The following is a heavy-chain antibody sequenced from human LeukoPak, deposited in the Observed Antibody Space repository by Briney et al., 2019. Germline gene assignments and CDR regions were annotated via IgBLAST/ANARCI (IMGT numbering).Heavy chain of an antibody. CDR3: ARGPNSGSYFFDY. CDR1: GFTFNKYG. V-gene: IGHV3-33*01. D-gene: IGHD1-26*01. J-gene: IGHJ4*02. Sequence: TGGSLRLSCTASGFTFNKYGMHWVRQAPGKGLDWVALIWYDGSDKYYTDSVKGRFIISRDNSKNTLYLDMNRLRPEDTAVYYCARGPNSGSYFFDYWGQGTLLTVSS. CDR2: IWYDGSDK.